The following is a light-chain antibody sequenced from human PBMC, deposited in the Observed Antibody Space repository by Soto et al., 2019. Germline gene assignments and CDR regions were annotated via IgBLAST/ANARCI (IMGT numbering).Light chain of an antibody. Sequence: EIVMTQSPATLSVSPGEGATLSCRASQSVSSKLAWYQQKPGQAPRLLIFGASTRATGIPARFSGSGSGTEFILTVSRLQSEDFAVYYCQQYNEWPFTFGPGTKVDIK. CDR2: GAS. CDR1: QSVSSK. J-gene: IGKJ3*01. CDR3: QQYNEWPFT. V-gene: IGKV3-15*01.